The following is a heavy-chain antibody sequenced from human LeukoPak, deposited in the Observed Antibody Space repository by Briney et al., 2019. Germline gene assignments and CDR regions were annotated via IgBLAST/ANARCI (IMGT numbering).Heavy chain of an antibody. CDR1: GGTFSSYA. CDR3: ARDSAEQWLTYYFDY. V-gene: IGHV1-69*13. D-gene: IGHD6-19*01. CDR2: IIPIFGTT. J-gene: IGHJ4*02. Sequence: SVNVSCKPSGGTFSSYAFSWVRQAPGQGLEWMEGIIPIFGTTYYAQKYQGRVTITADESPSTVYMELSSLTSEDTAIYYCARDSAEQWLTYYFDYWGQGTLVTVSS.